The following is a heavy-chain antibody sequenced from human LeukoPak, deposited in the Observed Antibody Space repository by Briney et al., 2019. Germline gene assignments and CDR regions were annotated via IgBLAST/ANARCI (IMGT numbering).Heavy chain of an antibody. V-gene: IGHV4-34*01. CDR2: IYYSGGT. CDR3: ARSLPTYYYASSGYSRRFDY. J-gene: IGHJ4*02. CDR1: GGSFSGYY. Sequence: PSETLSLTCAVYGGSFSGYYWSWIRQPPGKGLEWIGSIYYSGGTYYNPSLKSRVTISVDTSKNQFSLKLSSVTAADTAVYHCARSLPTYYYASSGYSRRFDYWGQGPLVTVSS. D-gene: IGHD3-22*01.